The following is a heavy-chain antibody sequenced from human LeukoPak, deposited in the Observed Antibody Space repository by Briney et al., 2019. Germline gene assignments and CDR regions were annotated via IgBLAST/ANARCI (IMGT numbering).Heavy chain of an antibody. V-gene: IGHV1-2*06. J-gene: IGHJ4*02. D-gene: IGHD2-2*01. CDR1: GYTFTGYH. CDR2: INPNSGDT. CDR3: ARGYCSSTSCLFDY. Sequence: ASVKVSCKASGYTFTGYHMHWVRQAPGQGLEWMGRINPNSGDTNYAQKFQGRVAMTRDTSISTAFMELTRLRSDDTAVYYCARGYCSSTSCLFDYWGQGTLVTVSS.